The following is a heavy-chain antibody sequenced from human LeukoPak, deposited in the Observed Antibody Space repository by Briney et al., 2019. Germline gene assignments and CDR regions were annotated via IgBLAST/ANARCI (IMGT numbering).Heavy chain of an antibody. CDR2: ISPKGIT. Sequence: SETLSLTCFVSGYPINIDYSWGWIRQSPGKGLEWIGVISPKGITYYNPSLSGRVSISPDTSKNQFFLRLSSMTATDTAMYYCARVPGVYFDFSIGFGSGWFDPWGQGILVTVSS. J-gene: IGHJ5*02. V-gene: IGHV4-38-2*02. D-gene: IGHD3-3*01. CDR1: GYPINIDYS. CDR3: ARVPGVYFDFSIGFGSGWFDP.